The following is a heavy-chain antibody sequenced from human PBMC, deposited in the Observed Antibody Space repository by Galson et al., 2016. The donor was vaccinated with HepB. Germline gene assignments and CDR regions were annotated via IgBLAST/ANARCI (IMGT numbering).Heavy chain of an antibody. CDR2: IIPGFGTP. D-gene: IGHD3-16*01. Sequence: SVKVSCKAAAGTFNNLAISWVRQAPGQGLEWMGVIIPGFGTPNYAQKFQGRVTITADEVTTTAYMELSSLRSEASAVYYCASPLLLFRQKMYYYYGMDVWGQGTTVTVSS. CDR3: ASPLLLFRQKMYYYYGMDV. CDR1: AGTFNNLA. V-gene: IGHV1-69*13. J-gene: IGHJ6*02.